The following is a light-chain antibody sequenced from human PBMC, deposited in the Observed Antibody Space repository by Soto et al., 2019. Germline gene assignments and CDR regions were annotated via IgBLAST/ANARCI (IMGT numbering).Light chain of an antibody. V-gene: IGKV3-20*01. CDR1: RSVSSGN. J-gene: IGKJ2*01. CDR3: QQYGSSPRT. Sequence: EIVLTQSPGTLSLSPGERVTLSCRASRSVSSGNLAWYQQKAGQPPRALIYDASNRATGIPDRFTGSGSGTDFTLTISRLEPEDFAVYYCQQYGSSPRTFGQGTRLQI. CDR2: DAS.